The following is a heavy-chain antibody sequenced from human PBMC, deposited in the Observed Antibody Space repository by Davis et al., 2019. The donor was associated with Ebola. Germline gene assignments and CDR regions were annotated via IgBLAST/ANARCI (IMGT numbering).Heavy chain of an antibody. CDR1: GGTFSSYA. CDR3: ARDRPFSDAFDI. J-gene: IGHJ3*02. CDR2: ISAYNGNT. V-gene: IGHV1-18*01. Sequence: ASVKVSCKASGGTFSSYAISWVRQAPGQGLEWMGWISAYNGNTNYAQKLQGRVTMTTDTSTSTAYMELRSLRSDDTAVFYCARDRPFSDAFDIWGQGTMVTVSS.